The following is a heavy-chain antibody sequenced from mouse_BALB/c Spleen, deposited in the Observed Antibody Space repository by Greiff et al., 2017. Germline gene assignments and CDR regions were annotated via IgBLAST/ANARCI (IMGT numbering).Heavy chain of an antibody. Sequence: EVKLVESGGGLVKPGGSLKLSCAASGFTFSSYTMSWVRQTPEKRLEWVATISSGGSYTYYPDSVKGRFTISRDNAKNTLYLQMSSLKSEDTAMYYCTREAPGNAMDYWGQGTSVTVSS. CDR3: TREAPGNAMDY. J-gene: IGHJ4*01. CDR1: GFTFSSYT. CDR2: ISSGGSYT. V-gene: IGHV5-6-4*01.